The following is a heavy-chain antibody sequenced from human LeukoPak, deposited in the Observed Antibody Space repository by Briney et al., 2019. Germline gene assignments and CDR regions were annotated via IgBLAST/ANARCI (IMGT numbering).Heavy chain of an antibody. J-gene: IGHJ3*02. CDR1: GFTFSHYY. Sequence: PGGSLRLSCAASGFTFSHYYMSWIRQAPGKGLEWVSYISSSGSTIYYADAVKGRFTISRDNAKNSLYLQMTSMRAEDTAVYYCAREAEAFDIWGQGTMVTVSS. V-gene: IGHV3-11*01. CDR3: AREAEAFDI. CDR2: ISSSGSTI.